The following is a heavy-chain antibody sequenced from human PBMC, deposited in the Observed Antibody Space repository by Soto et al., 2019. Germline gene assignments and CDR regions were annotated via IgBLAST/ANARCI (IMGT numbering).Heavy chain of an antibody. CDR3: ARFGKGRITMVRGAKDYYYYGMDV. J-gene: IGHJ6*02. CDR2: INHSGRT. Sequence: SETLSLTCAVYGGSFSGYYWSWIRQPPGKGLEWIGEINHSGRTNYNPSLKSRVTISVDTSKNQFSIKMSSVTAADTAVYYCARFGKGRITMVRGAKDYYYYGMDVWGQGTTVT. V-gene: IGHV4-34*01. D-gene: IGHD3-10*01. CDR1: GGSFSGYY.